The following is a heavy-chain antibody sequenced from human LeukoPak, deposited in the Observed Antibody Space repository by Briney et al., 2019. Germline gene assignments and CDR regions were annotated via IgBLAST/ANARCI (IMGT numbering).Heavy chain of an antibody. V-gene: IGHV4-61*02. CDR2: IYTSGST. J-gene: IGHJ5*02. CDR3: ARSPGQSLRSAWFDP. Sequence: SQTLSLTCTVSGGSISSGSYYWSWIRQPAGKGLEWIGRIYTSGSTNYNPSLKSRVTISVDTSKNQFSLKLSSVTAADTAVYYCARSPGQSLRSAWFDPWGQGTLVTVSS. CDR1: GGSISSGSYY. D-gene: IGHD4-17*01.